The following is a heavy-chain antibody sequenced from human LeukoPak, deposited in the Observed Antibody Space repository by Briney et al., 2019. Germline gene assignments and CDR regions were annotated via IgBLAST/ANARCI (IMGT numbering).Heavy chain of an antibody. CDR1: GYTFTSYY. D-gene: IGHD3-16*01. CDR2: INPSGSST. Sequence: ASVKASCKASGYTFTSYYMHWVRQAPGQGLEWMGLINPSGSSTSYAQKFQGRLSLTRDMSTSTVYMELSSLRSEDTAVYYCARDSGCNYVWAFDIWGQGTMVTVSS. J-gene: IGHJ3*02. V-gene: IGHV1-46*01. CDR3: ARDSGCNYVWAFDI.